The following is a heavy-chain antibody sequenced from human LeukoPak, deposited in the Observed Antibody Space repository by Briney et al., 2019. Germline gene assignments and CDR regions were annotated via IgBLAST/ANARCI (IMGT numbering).Heavy chain of an antibody. D-gene: IGHD6-13*01. CDR2: IIPILGIA. V-gene: IGHV1-69*04. CDR1: GGTFSSYA. Sequence: SVKVSCKASGGTFSSYAISWVRQAPGQGLEWMGRIIPILGIANYAQKFQGRVTITADKSTSTAYMGLSSLRSEDTAVYYCARVKYRAAGDKQHWGRGTLVTVSS. CDR3: ARVKYRAAGDKQH. J-gene: IGHJ1*01.